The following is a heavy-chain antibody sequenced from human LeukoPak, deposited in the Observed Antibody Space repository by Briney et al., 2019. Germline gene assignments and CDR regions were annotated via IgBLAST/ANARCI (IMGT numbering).Heavy chain of an antibody. CDR2: ISSNGGST. V-gene: IGHV3-64*01. Sequence: PGGSLRLSCAASGFTFSSYAMRWVRQAPGEGLEYVSAISSNGGSTYYANSVKGRFTISRDNCKNTLYLQMGSLRAEDMAVYYCARGEKIDTAMVLYYFDYWGQGTLVTVSS. CDR1: GFTFSSYA. J-gene: IGHJ4*02. D-gene: IGHD5-18*01. CDR3: ARGEKIDTAMVLYYFDY.